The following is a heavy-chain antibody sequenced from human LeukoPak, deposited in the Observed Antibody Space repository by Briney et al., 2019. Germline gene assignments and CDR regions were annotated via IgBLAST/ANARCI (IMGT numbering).Heavy chain of an antibody. CDR1: GFIVSSIY. V-gene: IGHV3-53*01. CDR2: IYTGGTT. J-gene: IGHJ4*02. Sequence: PGGSLRISCAASGFIVSSIYISWVRQAPGKGLEWVSVIYTGGTTYYSDSVKGRFAISRDNSKNTLSLQMNSLRAEDAAVYYCAKDTNSWPTYFDYWGQGTLVTVSS. CDR3: AKDTNSWPTYFDY. D-gene: IGHD6-13*01.